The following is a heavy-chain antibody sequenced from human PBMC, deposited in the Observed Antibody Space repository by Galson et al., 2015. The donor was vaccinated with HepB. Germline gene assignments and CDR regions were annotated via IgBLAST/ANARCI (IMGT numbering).Heavy chain of an antibody. V-gene: IGHV2-70*11. J-gene: IGHJ4*02. D-gene: IGHD1-26*01. Sequence: PALVKPTQTLTLTCTFSGFSLSTSGMCVSWIRQPPGKALEWLARIDWDDDKYYSTSLKTRLTISKDTSKNQVVLTMTNMDPVDTATYYCARILVGGTPGYFDYWGQGTLVTVSS. CDR1: GFSLSTSGMC. CDR3: ARILVGGTPGYFDY. CDR2: IDWDDDK.